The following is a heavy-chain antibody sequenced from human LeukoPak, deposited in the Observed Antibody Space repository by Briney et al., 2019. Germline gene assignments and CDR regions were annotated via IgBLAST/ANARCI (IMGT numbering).Heavy chain of an antibody. CDR3: AGVAWYYMDV. CDR2: INQHGNEK. CDR1: GFIFNNYF. J-gene: IGHJ6*03. V-gene: IGHV3-7*01. Sequence: GGSLRLSCTASGFIFNNYFLTWVRQAPGKGLEWVANINQHGNEKYYVDSVKGRFTISRDNAKNSLYLEMNSLRVEDTAVYYCAGVAWYYMDVWVKGTTVTVSS.